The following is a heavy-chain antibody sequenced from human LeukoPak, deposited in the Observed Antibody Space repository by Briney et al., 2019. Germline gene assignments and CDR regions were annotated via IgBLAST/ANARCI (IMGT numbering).Heavy chain of an antibody. V-gene: IGHV3-23*01. CDR2: ISDRGSRT. D-gene: IGHD3-22*01. CDR3: AKRGVVIRVILVGFHKEAYYFDS. Sequence: GGSLRLSCAVSGITLSNYGMSWVRQAPGKGLEWVAGISDRGSRTNYADSVKGRLTISTDHPKNTLYLQMNSLRAEDTAVYFCAKRGVVIRVILVGFHKEAYYFDSWGQGALVTVSS. CDR1: GITLSNYG. J-gene: IGHJ4*02.